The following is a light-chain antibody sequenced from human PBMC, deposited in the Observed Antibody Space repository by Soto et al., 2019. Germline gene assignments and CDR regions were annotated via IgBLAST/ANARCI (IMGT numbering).Light chain of an antibody. CDR3: QQYGTSRWT. CDR1: ESVSDNQ. J-gene: IGKJ1*01. V-gene: IGKV3-20*01. Sequence: EIVLTQSPGTLSLSPGDRATLSCKTTESVSDNQLAWYQQKPGQAPRLLIYAVSRRVAGIADRFSASGSGTDFTLTISTLEPEDFALYYCQQYGTSRWTFGRGTK. CDR2: AVS.